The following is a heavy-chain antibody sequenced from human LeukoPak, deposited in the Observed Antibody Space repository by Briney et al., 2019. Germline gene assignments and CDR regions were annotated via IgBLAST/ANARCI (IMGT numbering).Heavy chain of an antibody. D-gene: IGHD3-22*01. CDR3: ARHPTYYYDSSGCSGIDY. CDR1: GGSISSSSYY. Sequence: SETLSLTCTVSGGSISSSSYYWGWIRQPPGTGLEWIGSIYYSGSTYYNPSLKSRVTISVDTSKNQFSLKLSSVTAADTAVYYCARHPTYYYDSSGCSGIDYWGQGTLVTVSS. J-gene: IGHJ4*02. V-gene: IGHV4-39*01. CDR2: IYYSGST.